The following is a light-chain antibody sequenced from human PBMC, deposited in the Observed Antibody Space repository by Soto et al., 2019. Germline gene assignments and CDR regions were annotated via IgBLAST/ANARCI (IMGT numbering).Light chain of an antibody. V-gene: IGKV3-11*01. CDR3: QQRSNWPT. Sequence: EIVLTQSPATLSLSPGERATLSCRASQNVNNFLAWYQQKPGQAPRLLIYGASTRATGIPDRFSGSGSGTDFTLTISSLEPEDFAVYYCQQRSNWPTFGQGTKVDIK. CDR1: QNVNNF. CDR2: GAS. J-gene: IGKJ1*01.